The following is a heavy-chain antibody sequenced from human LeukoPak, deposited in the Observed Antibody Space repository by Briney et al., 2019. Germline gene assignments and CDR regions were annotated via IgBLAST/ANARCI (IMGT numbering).Heavy chain of an antibody. CDR1: GGSISSYY. J-gene: IGHJ4*02. V-gene: IGHV4-59*08. Sequence: PSETLSLTCTVSGGSISSYYWSWIRQPPGKGLEWIGYIYDSGSTNYNPSLKSRVTISVDTSKNQFSLKLSSVTAADTAVYYCARDGYNPGSDYWGQGTLVTVSS. CDR3: ARDGYNPGSDY. D-gene: IGHD5-24*01. CDR2: IYDSGST.